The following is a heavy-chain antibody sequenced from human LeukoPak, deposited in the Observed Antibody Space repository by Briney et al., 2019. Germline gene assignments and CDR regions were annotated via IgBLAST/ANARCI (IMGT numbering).Heavy chain of an antibody. Sequence: PSETLSLTCVVSGGSISPYYWSWIRQSPGKGLEWIGYIDPSGSASYNPSLESRVTIFVDTSKNLFSLILTSVSASDTAIYYCARDHWLFSSKTWYYYGMDVWGQGTTVTVSS. J-gene: IGHJ6*02. CDR1: GGSISPYY. CDR2: IDPSGSA. V-gene: IGHV4-59*01. D-gene: IGHD3-9*01. CDR3: ARDHWLFSSKTWYYYGMDV.